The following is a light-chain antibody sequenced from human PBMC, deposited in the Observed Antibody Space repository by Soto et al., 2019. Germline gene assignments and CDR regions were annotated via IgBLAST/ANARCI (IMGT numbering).Light chain of an antibody. Sequence: DIQMTQSPSSLSASVGDRVTITCRASQGIRSDLGWYQQKPGKAPKRLIYGASSLQSGVPSRFSGRGSGTEFTLTIASLQPEDFATYYCLQHNAYPWTFGQGTKVEIK. J-gene: IGKJ1*01. CDR3: LQHNAYPWT. CDR2: GAS. V-gene: IGKV1-17*01. CDR1: QGIRSD.